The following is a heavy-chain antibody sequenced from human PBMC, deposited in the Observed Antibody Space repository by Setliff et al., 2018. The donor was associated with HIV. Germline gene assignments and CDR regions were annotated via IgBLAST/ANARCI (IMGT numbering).Heavy chain of an antibody. Sequence: SETLSLTCAVSGYSISSGYYWDWIRQPPGKGLGWIGSIYHTGSTYSNPSLKSRVTISVDSSKNQFSLKLSSVTAADTAVYYCARSDPVDNWNPTLKWFDPWGQGTLVTVSS. V-gene: IGHV4-38-2*01. J-gene: IGHJ5*02. D-gene: IGHD1-20*01. CDR3: ARSDPVDNWNPTLKWFDP. CDR1: GYSISSGYY. CDR2: IYHTGST.